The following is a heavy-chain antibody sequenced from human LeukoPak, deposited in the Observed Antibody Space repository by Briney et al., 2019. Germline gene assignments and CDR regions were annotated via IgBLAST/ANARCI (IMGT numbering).Heavy chain of an antibody. CDR3: AAEGLDAFDI. J-gene: IGHJ3*02. CDR2: IKQDGSEK. Sequence: GGSLRLSCAASGFTFNSYWMSWVRQAPGKGLEWVANIKQDGSEKYYVDSVKGRFTISRDNAKNSVYLQMNSLRAEDTAVYYCAAEGLDAFDIWGQGTMVTVSS. D-gene: IGHD1-14*01. CDR1: GFTFNSYW. V-gene: IGHV3-7*01.